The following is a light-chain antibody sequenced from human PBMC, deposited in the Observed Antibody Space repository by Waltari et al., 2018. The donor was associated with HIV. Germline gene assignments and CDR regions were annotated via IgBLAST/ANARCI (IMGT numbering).Light chain of an antibody. CDR2: SAS. Sequence: EIVLTQSPDTLSLSPGEGATLSCRASQSVNRGYLAWYQQRPGQAPRLLIYSASSRATGIPDRFSGSGSGTYFTLTITRLEPEDFAVYFCQHFGSSQYTFGQGTKLEIK. J-gene: IGKJ2*01. CDR1: QSVNRGY. V-gene: IGKV3-20*01. CDR3: QHFGSSQYT.